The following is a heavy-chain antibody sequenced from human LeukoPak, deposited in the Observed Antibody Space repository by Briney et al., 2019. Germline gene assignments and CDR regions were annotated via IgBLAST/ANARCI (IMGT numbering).Heavy chain of an antibody. CDR3: AKPFAYSSSWYYFDY. V-gene: IGHV3-30*18. J-gene: IGHJ4*02. CDR1: GFTFSSYG. D-gene: IGHD6-13*01. CDR2: ISYDGSNK. Sequence: PGRSLSLSCAASGFTFSSYGMHWVRQAPGKGLEWVAVISYDGSNKYYTDSVKGRFTISRDNSKNTLYLQMNSLRAEDTAVYYCAKPFAYSSSWYYFDYWGQGTLVTVSS.